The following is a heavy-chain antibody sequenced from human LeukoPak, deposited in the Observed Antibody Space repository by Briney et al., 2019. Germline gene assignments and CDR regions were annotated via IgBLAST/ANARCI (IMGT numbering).Heavy chain of an antibody. CDR1: GGTFNRYA. V-gene: IGHV1-69*01. J-gene: IGHJ4*02. Sequence: GSSVKVSCKASGGTFNRYAIRWVRQAPGQGLEWMGGIIPIFGTANYAQKFQGRVTITADESTSTAYMELSSLRSEDTAVYYCAREMGLGYCSSTSCHTYYFDYWGQGTLVTVSS. CDR2: IIPIFGTA. D-gene: IGHD2-2*01. CDR3: AREMGLGYCSSTSCHTYYFDY.